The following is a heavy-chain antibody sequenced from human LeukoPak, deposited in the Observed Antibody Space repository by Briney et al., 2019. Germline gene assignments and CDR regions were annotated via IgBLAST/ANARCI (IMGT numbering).Heavy chain of an antibody. Sequence: GGSLRLSCAASGFTFDDYGMSWVRQAPGKGLEWVSGINWNGGSTGYADSVKGRFTISRDNAKNSLYLQMNSLRAEDTALYHCARFQNEWELLGAFDIWGQGTMVTVSS. CDR3: ARFQNEWELLGAFDI. D-gene: IGHD1-26*01. CDR1: GFTFDDYG. CDR2: INWNGGST. V-gene: IGHV3-20*01. J-gene: IGHJ3*02.